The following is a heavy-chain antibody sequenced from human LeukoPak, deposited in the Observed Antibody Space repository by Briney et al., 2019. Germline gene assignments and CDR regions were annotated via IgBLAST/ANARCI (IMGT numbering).Heavy chain of an antibody. CDR2: TYYRSKWYN. Sequence: SQTLSLTCAISGDSVSSNSAAWNWIRQSPSRGLEWLGRTYYRSKWYNDYAVSVKSRITINPDTSKNQFSLQLNSVTLEDTAVYYCARGGYSSGWAVWFDYWGQGTLVTVSS. V-gene: IGHV6-1*01. J-gene: IGHJ4*02. CDR1: GDSVSSNSAA. CDR3: ARGGYSSGWAVWFDY. D-gene: IGHD6-19*01.